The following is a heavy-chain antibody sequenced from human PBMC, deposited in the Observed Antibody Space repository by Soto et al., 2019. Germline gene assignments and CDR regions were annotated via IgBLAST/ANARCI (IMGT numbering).Heavy chain of an antibody. V-gene: IGHV3-33*08. CDR1: GFTFSSYG. Sequence: GGSLRLSCAASGFTFSSYGMHWVRQAPGKGLEWVAVIWYDGSNKYYADSVKGRFTISRDNSKNTLYLQMNSLRAEDTVFYYCGGEQDGLGGGGAFDIWGQGTMVTVSS. D-gene: IGHD3-16*01. CDR2: IWYDGSNK. CDR3: GGEQDGLGGGGAFDI. J-gene: IGHJ3*02.